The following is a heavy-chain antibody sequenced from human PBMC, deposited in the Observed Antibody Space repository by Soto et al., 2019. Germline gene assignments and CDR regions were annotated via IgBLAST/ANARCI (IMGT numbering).Heavy chain of an antibody. CDR1: GGTFSSYA. CDR2: IIPIFGTA. J-gene: IGHJ6*02. CDR3: ARTFVVIIPAGYYYGMDV. D-gene: IGHD3-3*01. V-gene: IGHV1-69*06. Sequence: GSSVKVSCKASGGTFSSYAISWVRQAPGQGLEWMGGIIPIFGTANYAQKFQGRVTITADKSTSTAYMELSSLRSGDTAVYYCARTFVVIIPAGYYYGMDVWGQGTTVTVSS.